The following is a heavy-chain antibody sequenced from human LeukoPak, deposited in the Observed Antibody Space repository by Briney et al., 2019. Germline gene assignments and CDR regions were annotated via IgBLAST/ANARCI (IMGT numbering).Heavy chain of an antibody. D-gene: IGHD6-13*01. J-gene: IGHJ5*02. V-gene: IGHV6-1*01. Sequence: SQTLSLTCAISGDSVSSNSAAWNWIRQSPSRGLEWQGRTYYRSKWYNDYAVSVKSRITIYPDTSKNQFSLQLNSVAPEDTAVYYCARARVDSSSWSYNCLDPWGQGTLVTVSS. CDR3: ARARVDSSSWSYNCLDP. CDR2: TYYRSKWYN. CDR1: GDSVSSNSAA.